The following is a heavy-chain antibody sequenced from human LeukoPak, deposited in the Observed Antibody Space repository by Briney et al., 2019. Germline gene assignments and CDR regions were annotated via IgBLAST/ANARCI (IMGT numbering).Heavy chain of an antibody. J-gene: IGHJ4*02. V-gene: IGHV3-30*02. CDR3: ANGRHIHKTLDY. Sequence: PGGSLRLSCAASGFTFSSYGMHWVRQAPGKGLEWVAFIRYDGSNKYYADSVKGRFTISRDNSKNTLYLQMNSLRAEDTAVYYCANGRHIHKTLDYWGQGTLVTVSS. CDR2: IRYDGSNK. D-gene: IGHD2-2*02. CDR1: GFTFSSYG.